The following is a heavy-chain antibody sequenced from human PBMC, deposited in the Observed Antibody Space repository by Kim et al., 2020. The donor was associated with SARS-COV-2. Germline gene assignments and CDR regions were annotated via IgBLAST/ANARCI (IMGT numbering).Heavy chain of an antibody. D-gene: IGHD6-19*01. CDR2: ITYDGSNK. Sequence: GGSLRLSCAASGFTFSSYGMHWVRQAPGKGLEWVAVITYDGSNKYYADSVKGRFTTSRDNSKNTLYLQMNSLRAEDTAVYYCAKDSSVSGWYPLDCYFDYWGQGTLVTVSS. CDR1: GFTFSSYG. V-gene: IGHV3-30*18. J-gene: IGHJ4*02. CDR3: AKDSSVSGWYPLDCYFDY.